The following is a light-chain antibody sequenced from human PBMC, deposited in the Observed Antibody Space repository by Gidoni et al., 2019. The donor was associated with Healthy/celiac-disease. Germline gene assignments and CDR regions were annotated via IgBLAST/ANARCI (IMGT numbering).Light chain of an antibody. CDR1: QSVSSSY. Sequence: ELVLTHSPGPLSLSPGERATLSCRASQSVSSSYLAWYQQKPGQATRRLIYGASSRATGIPDRCSGSGSGTDINLTISRMEPEDFAVYYCQQYGSSTPVTFGQGTRLEIK. V-gene: IGKV3-20*01. CDR2: GAS. CDR3: QQYGSSTPVT. J-gene: IGKJ5*01.